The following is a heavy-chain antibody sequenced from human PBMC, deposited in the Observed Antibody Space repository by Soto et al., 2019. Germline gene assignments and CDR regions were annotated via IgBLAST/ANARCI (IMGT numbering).Heavy chain of an antibody. CDR3: AGQPTAGSYYDLGSYYYYYAMDV. D-gene: IGHD3-10*01. V-gene: IGHV4-30-4*01. CDR2: IYYSGST. CDR1: GDSISTPHYY. Sequence: PSETLSLTCTVSGDSISTPHYYWSWIRQPPGKGLEWIGYIYYSGSTYYNSSLKSRVTISLDTSKNQFSLKLSSVTAADTAVYYCAGQPTAGSYYDLGSYYYYYAMDVWGQGTTVTVSS. J-gene: IGHJ6*02.